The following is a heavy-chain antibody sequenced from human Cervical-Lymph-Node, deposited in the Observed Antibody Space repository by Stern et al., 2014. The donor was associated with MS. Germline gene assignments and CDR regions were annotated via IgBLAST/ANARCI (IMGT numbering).Heavy chain of an antibody. Sequence: VQLVQSGAEVKKPGASVQVSCRASGYTFTRYYIHWVRQASGHGLEWMGRINPDSGGTDYAQKFQGSVTMTRDTSVNTAYMELSELRSDDMAVYYCARVFRGEQIGTGDYWGQGTLVTVSS. J-gene: IGHJ4*02. V-gene: IGHV1-2*06. CDR2: INPDSGGT. CDR1: GYTFTRYY. D-gene: IGHD3-10*01. CDR3: ARVFRGEQIGTGDY.